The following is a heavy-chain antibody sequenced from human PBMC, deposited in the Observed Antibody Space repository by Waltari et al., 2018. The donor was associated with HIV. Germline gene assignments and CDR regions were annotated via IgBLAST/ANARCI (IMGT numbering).Heavy chain of an antibody. CDR1: GFTFINYA. CDR3: ARYCFDSSGYYGKVPFDT. J-gene: IGHJ3*02. Sequence: EVQVLESGGGLVQPGGSLRLSCAASGFTFINYAMSWVRQAPGKGLKWVSAIRGSGGSTYDGESGKGRFTVSRDNSKNTLYLQMNSLRAEDTALYYCARYCFDSSGYYGKVPFDTWGQGTMVTVSS. CDR2: IRGSGGST. V-gene: IGHV3-23*01. D-gene: IGHD3-22*01.